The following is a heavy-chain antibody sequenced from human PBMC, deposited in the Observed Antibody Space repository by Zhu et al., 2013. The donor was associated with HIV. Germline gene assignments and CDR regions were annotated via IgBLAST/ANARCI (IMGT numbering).Heavy chain of an antibody. V-gene: IGHV1-18*01. CDR2: ISTYNGDT. Sequence: QLVQSGVEVKKPGASVRVSCKASGYIFTTYGISWVRQAPGQGLEWMGWISTYNGDTNYAQRFQGRVTMTTDTYTSTAYMDLNNLKSDDTAVYYCAREDRRLMTALDYWGQGTLVTISS. CDR1: GYIFTTYG. CDR3: AREDRRLMTALDY. J-gene: IGHJ4*02. D-gene: IGHD2-21*02.